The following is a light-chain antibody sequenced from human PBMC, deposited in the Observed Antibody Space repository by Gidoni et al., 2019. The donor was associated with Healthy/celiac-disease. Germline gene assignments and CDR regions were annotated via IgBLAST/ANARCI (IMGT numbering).Light chain of an antibody. Sequence: QSALTQPPSASGSPGQSVTISCTGTSSDVGGYNYVSWYQQHPGKAPKLMIYEVSKRPSGVPGRFSGSKSGNTASLTVSGLQAEDEADYDCSSYAGSIVVFGGGNKLTVL. CDR1: SSDVGGYNY. V-gene: IGLV2-8*01. J-gene: IGLJ2*01. CDR3: SSYAGSIVV. CDR2: EVS.